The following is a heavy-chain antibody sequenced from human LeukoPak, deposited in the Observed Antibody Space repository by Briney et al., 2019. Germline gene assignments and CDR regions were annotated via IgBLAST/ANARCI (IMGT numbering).Heavy chain of an antibody. CDR1: GGSISSSSYY. D-gene: IGHD2-21*02. Sequence: PLETLSLTCTVSGGSISSSSYYWGWIRQPPGKGLEWIGSIYYSGSTYYNPSLKSRVTISVDTSKNQFSLKLSSVTAADTAVYYCARRYNSIVVVTARRGFDYWGQGTLVTVSS. V-gene: IGHV4-39*01. CDR2: IYYSGST. J-gene: IGHJ4*02. CDR3: ARRYNSIVVVTARRGFDY.